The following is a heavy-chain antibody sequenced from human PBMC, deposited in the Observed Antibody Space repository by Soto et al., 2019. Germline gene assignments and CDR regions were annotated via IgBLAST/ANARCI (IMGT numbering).Heavy chain of an antibody. J-gene: IGHJ4*02. D-gene: IGHD2-15*01. V-gene: IGHV4-34*01. Sequence: QVQLQQWGAGLLKPSETLSLTCAVYGGSFSGYYWSWIRQPPGKGLEWIGEINHSGSTNYNPSLKSRVTISVDTSKNQFSLKLSSVTAADTAVYYCASYGYCSGGSCYAGQFDYWGQGTLVTVSS. CDR3: ASYGYCSGGSCYAGQFDY. CDR1: GGSFSGYY. CDR2: INHSGST.